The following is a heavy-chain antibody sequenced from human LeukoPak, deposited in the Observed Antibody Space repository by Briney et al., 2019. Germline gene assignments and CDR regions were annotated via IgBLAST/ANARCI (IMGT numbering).Heavy chain of an antibody. J-gene: IGHJ4*02. CDR3: TTQIGDY. CDR2: IKSNADGGTA. V-gene: IGHV3-15*01. Sequence: GWSLRLSCAASGFTFNNAWMTWVRQAPGKGLEWVGRIKSNADGGTADYAAPVNARFIISRDDSKNTLYLHMDSLKTEDTAVYYCTTQIGDYWGQGTLVTVSS. CDR1: GFTFNNAW.